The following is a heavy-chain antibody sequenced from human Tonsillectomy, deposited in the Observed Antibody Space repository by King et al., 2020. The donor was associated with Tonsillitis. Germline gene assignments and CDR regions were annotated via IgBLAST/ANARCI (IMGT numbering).Heavy chain of an antibody. V-gene: IGHV4-30-4*07. J-gene: IGHJ3*02. CDR1: GGSVSSGDYS. CDR3: ARDRYYDSSGYETQDAFEI. CDR2: IYYSGST. D-gene: IGHD3-22*01. Sequence: QLQESGPGLVKPSQTLSLTCAVSGGSVSSGDYSWRWLRQPPGKGLEWIGYIYYSGSTYYNPSLRSRVTISVDTSKNQFSLKLSSVTAADTAVYYCARDRYYDSSGYETQDAFEIGGQGTMVTVSS.